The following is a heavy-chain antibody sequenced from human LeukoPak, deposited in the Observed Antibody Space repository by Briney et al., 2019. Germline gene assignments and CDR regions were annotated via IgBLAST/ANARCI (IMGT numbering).Heavy chain of an antibody. CDR3: ARALIYGSGSYYYYYYYGMDV. CDR1: GGSFSGYY. V-gene: IGHV4-34*01. D-gene: IGHD3-10*01. CDR2: INHSGST. Sequence: SETLSLTCAVYGGSFSGYYWSWIRQPPGKGLEWSGEINHSGSTNYNPSLKSRGTISVDTSKNQFSLKLSSVTAADTAVYYCARALIYGSGSYYYYYYYGMDVWGQGTTVTVSS. J-gene: IGHJ6*02.